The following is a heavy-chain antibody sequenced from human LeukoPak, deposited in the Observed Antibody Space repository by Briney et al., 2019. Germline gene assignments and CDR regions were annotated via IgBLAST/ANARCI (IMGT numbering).Heavy chain of an antibody. CDR3: ARDGTFTVTTYAFDI. V-gene: IGHV1-46*01. CDR2: INPSGGST. J-gene: IGHJ3*02. CDR1: GYTFTSYY. Sequence: ASVKVSCKASGYTFTSYYMHWVRQAPGQGLEWMGIINPSGGSTSYAQKFQGRVTMTRDTSTSTIYMELSSLRSEDTAVYYCARDGTFTVTTYAFDIWGQGTMVTVSS. D-gene: IGHD4-17*01.